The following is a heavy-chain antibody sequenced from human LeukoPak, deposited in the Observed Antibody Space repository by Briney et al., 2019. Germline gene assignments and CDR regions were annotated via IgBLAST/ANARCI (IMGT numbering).Heavy chain of an antibody. CDR1: GFTFSSYS. CDR3: ARDVYSSGWYDYDY. CDR2: ISTSSNYI. Sequence: GGSLRLSCAASGFTFSSYSMNWVRQAPGKGLEWVSSISTSSNYIYYTDSVKGRFTISRDNAKNSLYLQMNSLRAVDTAVYYCARDVYSSGWYDYDYWGQGTLVTVSS. V-gene: IGHV3-21*01. J-gene: IGHJ4*02. D-gene: IGHD6-19*01.